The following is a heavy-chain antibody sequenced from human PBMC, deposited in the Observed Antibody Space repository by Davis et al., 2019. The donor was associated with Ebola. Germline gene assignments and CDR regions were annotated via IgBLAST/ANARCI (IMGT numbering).Heavy chain of an antibody. V-gene: IGHV2-5*02. J-gene: IGHJ4*02. CDR3: AHSDSSGWYGRFDY. D-gene: IGHD6-19*01. CDR2: IYWDDDK. Sequence: SGPTLVKPTQTLTLTCTFSGFSLSTSGVGVGWICQPPGKALEWLALIYWDDDKRYSPSLKSRLTITKDTSKNQVVLTMTNMDPVDTATYYCAHSDSSGWYGRFDYWGQGTLVTVSS. CDR1: GFSLSTSGVG.